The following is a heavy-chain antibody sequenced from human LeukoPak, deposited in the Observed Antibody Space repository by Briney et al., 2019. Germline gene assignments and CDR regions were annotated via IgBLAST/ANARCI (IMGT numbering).Heavy chain of an antibody. V-gene: IGHV5-51*01. J-gene: IGHJ3*02. CDR3: ARQPYYYDSSGYHDAFDI. Sequence: GESLKISCKGSGYSFTSYWIGWVRQMPRKGLEWMGIIYPGDSHTTYSPSFQGQVTISVDKSISTAYLQWSSLKSSDTAMYYCARQPYYYDSSGYHDAFDIWGQGTMVTVSS. D-gene: IGHD3-22*01. CDR2: IYPGDSHT. CDR1: GYSFTSYW.